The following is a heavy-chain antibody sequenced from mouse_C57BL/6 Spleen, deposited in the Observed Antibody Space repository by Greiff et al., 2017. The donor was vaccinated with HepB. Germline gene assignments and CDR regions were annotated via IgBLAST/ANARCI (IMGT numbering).Heavy chain of an antibody. Sequence: QVQLKQSGPGLVQPSQSLSITCTVSGFSLTSYGVHWVRQSPGKGLEWLGVIWSGGSTDDNAAFISRLSISKDNSKSQVFFKMNSLQADDTAIYYCARRGDGNYGYAMDYWGQGTSVTVSS. D-gene: IGHD2-1*01. V-gene: IGHV2-2*01. CDR2: IWSGGST. CDR1: GFSLTSYG. J-gene: IGHJ4*01. CDR3: ARRGDGNYGYAMDY.